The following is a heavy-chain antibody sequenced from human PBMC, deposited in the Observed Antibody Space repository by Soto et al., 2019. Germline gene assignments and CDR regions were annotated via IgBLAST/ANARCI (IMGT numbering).Heavy chain of an antibody. D-gene: IGHD2-15*01. CDR2: IYHSGTF. Sequence: SETLSLTCAVSGGSVESSSCWSWVRQAPGKGLEWIGEIYHSGTFNYNPSLASRVSVPVDKSTNQFSLNLNSVTAADTAVYCCVRSVPAATWAYNGMDVWGQGTTVTVSS. J-gene: IGHJ6*02. V-gene: IGHV4-4*01. CDR1: GGSVESSSC. CDR3: VRSVPAATWAYNGMDV.